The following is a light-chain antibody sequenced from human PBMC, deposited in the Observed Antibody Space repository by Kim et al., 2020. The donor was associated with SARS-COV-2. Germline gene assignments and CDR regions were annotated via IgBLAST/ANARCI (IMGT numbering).Light chain of an antibody. J-gene: IGLJ3*02. V-gene: IGLV1-44*01. Sequence: GQRVTISCSGSRSNIGTSTIYWYQHLPGTAPKLLFYSNDQRPSGVPDRFSGSKSGTSASLAISGLQPEDEADYYCATWDGSLSAWVFGGGTKLTVL. CDR2: SND. CDR3: ATWDGSLSAWV. CDR1: RSNIGTST.